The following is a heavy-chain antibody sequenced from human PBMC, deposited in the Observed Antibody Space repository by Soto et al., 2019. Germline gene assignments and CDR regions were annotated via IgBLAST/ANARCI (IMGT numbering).Heavy chain of an antibody. J-gene: IGHJ5*02. CDR3: ARVYDFWSGYYWFDP. CDR2: IYYSGIT. Sequence: KASETLSLTCTVSGGSISSYYWSWIRQPPGKGLEWIGYIYYSGITDYNPSLKSRVTISVDTSKKQFSLKLSSVTAADTAVYYCARVYDFWSGYYWFDPWGQGTQVTVSS. CDR1: GGSISSYY. D-gene: IGHD3-3*01. V-gene: IGHV4-59*01.